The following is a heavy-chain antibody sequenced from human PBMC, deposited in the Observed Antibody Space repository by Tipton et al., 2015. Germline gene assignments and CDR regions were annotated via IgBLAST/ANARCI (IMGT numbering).Heavy chain of an antibody. J-gene: IGHJ5*02. CDR2: IYYSGST. CDR3: ARGGNNWFDP. V-gene: IGHV4-39*01. Sequence: TLSLTCTVSGGSISSSSYYWGWIRQPPGKGLEWIGSIYYSGSTYYNPSLKSRVTISVDTSKNQFSLKLSSVTAADTAVYYCARGGNNWFDPWGQGTLVIVSS. D-gene: IGHD2-15*01. CDR1: GGSISSSSYY.